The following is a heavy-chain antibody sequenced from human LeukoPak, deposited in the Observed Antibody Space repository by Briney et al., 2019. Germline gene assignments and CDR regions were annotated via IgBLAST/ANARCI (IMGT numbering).Heavy chain of an antibody. D-gene: IGHD3-9*01. CDR3: ARGDVTIFALPFDY. V-gene: IGHV4-34*01. CDR2: INHSGST. CDR1: GGSFSGYY. J-gene: IGHJ4*02. Sequence: SETLSLTCAVYGGSFSGYYWSWIRQPPGKGLEWIGEINHSGSTNYNPSLKSRVTISVDTSKNQFSLKLSSVTAADTAVYYCARGDVTIFALPFDYWGQGTLVIVSS.